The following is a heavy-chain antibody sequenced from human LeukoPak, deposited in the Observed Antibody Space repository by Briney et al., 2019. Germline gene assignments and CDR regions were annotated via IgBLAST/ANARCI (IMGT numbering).Heavy chain of an antibody. CDR3: ARDSYGFDY. CDR1: GFAVSSNY. D-gene: IGHD4-17*01. CDR2: MYRGDRT. Sequence: PGGSLRLSCAASGFAVSSNYMSWVRQAPGKGLEWVSFMYRGDRTYYADSVKGRFTMSRDDMEKTVYLQMDSLRAEDTAVYYCARDSYGFDYWGQGTLVTVSS. J-gene: IGHJ4*02. V-gene: IGHV3-66*01.